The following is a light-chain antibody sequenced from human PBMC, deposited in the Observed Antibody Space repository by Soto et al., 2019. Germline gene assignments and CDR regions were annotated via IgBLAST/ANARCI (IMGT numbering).Light chain of an antibody. CDR3: QQYRSWPRT. V-gene: IGKV3-15*01. CDR2: GAT. CDR1: QSVNTN. Sequence: EIVMTQSPSTLSVSPFERPTLSSRASQSVNTNVAWYQQKPGQAPRLLVYGATTRATDAPAKFRGRGSGTEFSLTISSLQSEDSATYYCQQYRSWPRTFGQGTKVDIK. J-gene: IGKJ1*01.